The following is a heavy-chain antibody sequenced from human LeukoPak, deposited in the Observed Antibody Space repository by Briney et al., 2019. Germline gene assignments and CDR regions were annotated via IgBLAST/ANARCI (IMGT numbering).Heavy chain of an antibody. CDR1: GGTFTSYG. V-gene: IGHV1-18*01. Sequence: ASVKVSCKASGGTFTSYGISWVRQAPGQGLEWMGWISAYNGNTNYAQKLQGRVTMTEDTSTDTAYMELSSLRSEDTAVYYCATNTIFGVVPRYWGQGTLVTVSS. D-gene: IGHD3-3*01. CDR3: ATNTIFGVVPRY. J-gene: IGHJ4*02. CDR2: ISAYNGNT.